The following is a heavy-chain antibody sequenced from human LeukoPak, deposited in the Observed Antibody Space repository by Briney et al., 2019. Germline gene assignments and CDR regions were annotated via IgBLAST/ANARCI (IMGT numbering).Heavy chain of an antibody. V-gene: IGHV3-23*01. D-gene: IGHD2-2*01. CDR2: ISDSGNT. J-gene: IGHJ4*02. Sequence: GGSLRLSCAASGFTLSSYAMSWVRQAPGKGLEWVSAISDSGNTYHADSVKGRFTISRDDSKSTLSLQMNSLRAEDTAVYYCATFEEDIVVVPAAMLDYWGQGTLVTVSS. CDR3: ATFEEDIVVVPAAMLDY. CDR1: GFTLSSYA.